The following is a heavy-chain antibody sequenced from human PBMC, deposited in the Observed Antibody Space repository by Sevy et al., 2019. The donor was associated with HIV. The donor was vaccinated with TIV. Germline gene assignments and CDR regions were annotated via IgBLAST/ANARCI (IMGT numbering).Heavy chain of an antibody. CDR2: IDSDDGST. CDR3: ARQYYYGSGRIFYYGMDV. Sequence: GGSLRLSCAASGFTFSNYWMHWVRQDPGKGLVWVSRIDSDDGSTTYADSVKVRFTISRDNAKKTLFLQMNSLRAEDTAVYYCARQYYYGSGRIFYYGMDVWGQGTTVTVSS. D-gene: IGHD3-10*01. J-gene: IGHJ6*02. V-gene: IGHV3-74*01. CDR1: GFTFSNYW.